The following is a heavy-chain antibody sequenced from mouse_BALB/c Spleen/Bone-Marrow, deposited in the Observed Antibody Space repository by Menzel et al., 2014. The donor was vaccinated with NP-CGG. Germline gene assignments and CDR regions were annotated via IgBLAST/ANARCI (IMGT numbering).Heavy chain of an antibody. CDR2: IWSDGNT. V-gene: IGHV2-6*02. D-gene: IGHD2-10*02. Sequence: VKLVESGPGLVAPSQSLSITCTVSGFSLTNYGVHWVRQPPGKGLEWLVVIWSDGNTTYNSALKSGLSISKDNSKSQVFLKMNSLQADDTAMYYCARNPYGNYAMDYWGQGTSVTVSS. CDR1: GFSLTNYG. J-gene: IGHJ4*01. CDR3: ARNPYGNYAMDY.